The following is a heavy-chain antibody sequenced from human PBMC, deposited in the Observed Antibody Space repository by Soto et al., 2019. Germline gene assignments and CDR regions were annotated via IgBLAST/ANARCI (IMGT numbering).Heavy chain of an antibody. CDR1: GFTFSSYS. V-gene: IGHV3-21*01. J-gene: IGHJ6*03. Sequence: EVQLVESGGGLVKPGGSLRLSCAASGFTFSSYSMNWVRQAPGKGLEWVSSISSSSSYIYYADSVKGRFTISRDNAKNSLYLQMNSLRAEDTAVYYCARVVPAAPLYYYYYMDVWGKGTTVTVSS. CDR2: ISSSSSYI. CDR3: ARVVPAAPLYYYYYMDV. D-gene: IGHD2-2*01.